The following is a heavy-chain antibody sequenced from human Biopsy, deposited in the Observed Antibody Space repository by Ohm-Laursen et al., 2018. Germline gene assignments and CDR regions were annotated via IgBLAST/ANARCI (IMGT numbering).Heavy chain of an antibody. J-gene: IGHJ5*02. D-gene: IGHD2-2*01. Sequence: SLRLSCTASGFTFSWFWMNWVRQAPGGGLVWVSRISSDGSTTEYADFVKGRFTISRDNAKSTLYLQMNSLTAEDAAVYYCARGIVEVPTSTRWFDPWGQGTLVSVSS. CDR3: ARGIVEVPTSTRWFDP. CDR2: ISSDGSTT. V-gene: IGHV3-74*03. CDR1: GFTFSWFW.